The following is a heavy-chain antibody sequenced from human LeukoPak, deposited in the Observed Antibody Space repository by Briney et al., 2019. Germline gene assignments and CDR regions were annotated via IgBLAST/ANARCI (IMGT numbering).Heavy chain of an antibody. V-gene: IGHV4-4*07. J-gene: IGHJ3*02. CDR3: ARVRGWYSSSWTGDAFDI. CDR1: GGSISSYY. Sequence: PSETLSLTCTVSGGSISSYYWSWIRQPAGKGLEWIGRIYTSGSTNYNPSLKSRVTMSVDTSKNQFSLKLSSVTAADTAVYYCARVRGWYSSSWTGDAFDIWGQGTMVTVSS. D-gene: IGHD6-13*01. CDR2: IYTSGST.